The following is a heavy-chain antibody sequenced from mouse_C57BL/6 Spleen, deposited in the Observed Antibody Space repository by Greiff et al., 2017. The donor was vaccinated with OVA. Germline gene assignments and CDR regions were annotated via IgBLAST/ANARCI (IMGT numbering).Heavy chain of an antibody. CDR1: GYTFTSYW. CDR2: IYPSDSET. D-gene: IGHD1-1*01. CDR3: ARSFYYYGGAWFAY. J-gene: IGHJ3*01. V-gene: IGHV1-61*01. Sequence: QVQLQQPGAELVRPGSSVKLSCKASGYTFTSYWMDWVKQRPGQGLEWIGNIYPSDSETHYNQKFKDKATLTVDKSSSTAYMQLSSLTSEDSAVYYCARSFYYYGGAWFAYWGQGTLVTVSA.